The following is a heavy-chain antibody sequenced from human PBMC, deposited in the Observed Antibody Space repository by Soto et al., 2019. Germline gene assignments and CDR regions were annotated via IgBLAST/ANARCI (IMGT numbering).Heavy chain of an antibody. D-gene: IGHD3-16*01. CDR1: GGSFSSYY. CDR3: TRGPGGNFDH. CDR2: IFSSGST. J-gene: IGHJ4*02. V-gene: IGHV4-4*09. Sequence: SETLSLTCTVSGGSFSSYYWSWIRQTPGKGLEGIGNIFSSGSTKYSPSLKSRVTISVDTSKNQFSLKLSSVAAADTAVYYCTRGPGGNFDHWGQGTLVTVSS.